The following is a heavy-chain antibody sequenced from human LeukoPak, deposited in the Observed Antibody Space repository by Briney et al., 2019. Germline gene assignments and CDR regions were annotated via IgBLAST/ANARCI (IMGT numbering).Heavy chain of an antibody. D-gene: IGHD3-22*01. V-gene: IGHV4-59*01. J-gene: IGHJ4*02. Sequence: SETLSLTCTVSGGSISRYYWSWIRQPPGKGLEWIGYIYYSGSTNYNPSLKSRVTISVDTSKNQFSLKLSSVTAADTAVYYCARGYDSIDYWGQGTLVTVSS. CDR2: IYYSGST. CDR1: GGSISRYY. CDR3: ARGYDSIDY.